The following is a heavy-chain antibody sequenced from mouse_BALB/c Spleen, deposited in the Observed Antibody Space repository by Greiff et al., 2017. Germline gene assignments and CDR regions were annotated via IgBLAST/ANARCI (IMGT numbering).Heavy chain of an antibody. CDR2: ISYSGST. J-gene: IGHJ4*01. D-gene: IGHD4-1*01. CDR1: GDSITSGY. V-gene: IGHV3-8*02. CDR3: ARSLNWDDYAMDY. Sequence: EVQLQQSGPSLVKPSQTLSLTCSVTGDSITSGYWNWIRKFPGNKLEYMGYISYSGSTYYNPSLKSRISITRDTSKNQYYLQLNSVTTEDTATYYCARSLNWDDYAMDYWGQGTSVTVSS.